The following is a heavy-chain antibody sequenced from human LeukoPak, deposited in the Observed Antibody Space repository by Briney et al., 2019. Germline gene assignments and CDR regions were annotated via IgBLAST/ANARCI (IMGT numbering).Heavy chain of an antibody. CDR1: GFTFSSYA. J-gene: IGHJ6*03. CDR3: AKGITMVRGVIILNYYYYMDV. Sequence: PGGSLRLSCAASGFTFSSYAMSWVRQAPGKGLEWVSAISGSGGSTYYADSVKGRFTISRDNSKNTLYLQMNSLRAEDTAVYYCAKGITMVRGVIILNYYYYMDVWGKGTTVTISS. D-gene: IGHD3-10*01. CDR2: ISGSGGST. V-gene: IGHV3-23*01.